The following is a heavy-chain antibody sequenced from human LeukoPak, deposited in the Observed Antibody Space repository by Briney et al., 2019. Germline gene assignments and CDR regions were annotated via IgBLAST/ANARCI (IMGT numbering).Heavy chain of an antibody. V-gene: IGHV3-7*01. D-gene: IGHD3-3*01. CDR3: ARDRDYDFWSGFHYYYYYYMDV. Sequence: QPGGSLRLSCAASGFTFSSYAMHWVRQAPGKGLEWVANIKQDGNEKYYVDSVKGRFTISRDNAKNSLYLQMNSLRAEDTAVYYCARDRDYDFWSGFHYYYYYYMDVWGKGTTVTVSS. CDR2: IKQDGNEK. CDR1: GFTFSSYA. J-gene: IGHJ6*03.